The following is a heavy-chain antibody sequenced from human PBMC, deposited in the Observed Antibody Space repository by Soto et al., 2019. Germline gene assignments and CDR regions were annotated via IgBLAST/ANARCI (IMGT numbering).Heavy chain of an antibody. J-gene: IGHJ5*02. CDR3: ARDTLITIFGVVSHWFDP. Sequence: ASVKVSCKASGYTFTGYYMHWVRQAPGQGLEWMGWINPNSGGTNYAQKFQGRVTMTRDTSISTAYMELSRLRSDDTAVYYCARDTLITIFGVVSHWFDPWGQGTLVTVSS. V-gene: IGHV1-2*02. D-gene: IGHD3-3*01. CDR2: INPNSGGT. CDR1: GYTFTGYY.